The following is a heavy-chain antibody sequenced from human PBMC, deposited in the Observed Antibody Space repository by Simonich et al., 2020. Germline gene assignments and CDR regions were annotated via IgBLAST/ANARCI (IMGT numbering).Heavy chain of an antibody. J-gene: IGHJ3*02. Sequence: EVQLVQSGAEVKKPGESLKISCKGSGYSFTSYWIGWGRQMPGKGLEWMGIIYPGDPNTRSRPSFQGQVTSSADKSISTAYLQWSSLKASDTAMYYCARQLNDFDIWGQGTMVTVSS. D-gene: IGHD1-1*01. CDR3: ARQLNDFDI. CDR1: GYSFTSYW. V-gene: IGHV5-51*01. CDR2: IYPGDPNT.